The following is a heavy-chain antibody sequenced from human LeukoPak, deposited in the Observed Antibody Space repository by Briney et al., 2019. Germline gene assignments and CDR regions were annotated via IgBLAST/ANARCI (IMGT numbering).Heavy chain of an antibody. J-gene: IGHJ4*02. V-gene: IGHV3-48*03. Sequence: GGSLRLSCSASGFTFSSYEMAWVRQAPGMGLEWLSYTSNSGATIKYADSVIGRFTISRDSAENAVYLQMNSLRADDTAVYYCAGGPQYTGSFPYWGQGTLVAVSS. CDR3: AGGPQYTGSFPY. CDR1: GFTFSSYE. D-gene: IGHD1-26*01. CDR2: TSNSGATI.